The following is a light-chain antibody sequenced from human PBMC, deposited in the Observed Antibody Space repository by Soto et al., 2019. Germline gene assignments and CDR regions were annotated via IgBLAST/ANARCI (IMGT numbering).Light chain of an antibody. Sequence: EIVLTQSPGTLSLSPGERATLSCRASQSVSRSYLAWYQQKPGQAPRLLIYGASSRATGIPDRFSGSGSGTDFTLTISRLEPEDFAVYYCQQYGSSPWVFGQGTKVEIK. CDR3: QQYGSSPWV. J-gene: IGKJ1*01. CDR2: GAS. V-gene: IGKV3-20*01. CDR1: QSVSRSY.